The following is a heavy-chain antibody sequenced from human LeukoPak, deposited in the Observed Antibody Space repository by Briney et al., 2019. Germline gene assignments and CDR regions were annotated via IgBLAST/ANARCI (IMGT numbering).Heavy chain of an antibody. Sequence: SETLSLTCTVYGGSLGGYYWSWIRQPAGKGLEWIGRIYTSGSTNYNPSLKSRVTMSVDTSKNQFSLKLSSVTAADTAVYYCARGGGYYDTSGAFDIWGQGTMVTVSS. CDR3: ARGGGYYDTSGAFDI. CDR2: IYTSGST. J-gene: IGHJ3*02. CDR1: GGSLGGYY. V-gene: IGHV4-4*07. D-gene: IGHD3-22*01.